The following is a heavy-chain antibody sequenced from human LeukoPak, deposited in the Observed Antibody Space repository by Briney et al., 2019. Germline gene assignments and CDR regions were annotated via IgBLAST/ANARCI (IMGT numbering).Heavy chain of an antibody. CDR3: ATARVYYYGSGSYGDAFDI. J-gene: IGHJ3*02. CDR2: ISGSGSST. D-gene: IGHD3-10*01. CDR1: GFTFTSYA. V-gene: IGHV3-23*01. Sequence: GGSLRLSCEAYGFTFTSYAMSWVGQAPGKGLEWVSGISGSGSSTYYADSVNGRFAISRDNSKNTVFLQMNSLRVEDTALYYCATARVYYYGSGSYGDAFDIWGQGTEVTISS.